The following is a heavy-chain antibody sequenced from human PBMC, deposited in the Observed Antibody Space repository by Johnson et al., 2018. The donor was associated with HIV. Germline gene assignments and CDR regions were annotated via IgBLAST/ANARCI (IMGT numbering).Heavy chain of an antibody. CDR3: ARGYILTGYSGAFDM. V-gene: IGHV3-30*14. D-gene: IGHD3-9*01. J-gene: IGHJ3*02. CDR2: ISYDGSNK. CDR1: GFTFSSYA. Sequence: QVQLVESGGGVVQPGRSLRLSCAASGFTFSSYAMHWVRQAPDTGLAWVAVISYDGSNKYYADSVKGRFTISRDNSKNTVYLQMNSLRAEDTAVYYCARGYILTGYSGAFDMWGQGTMVTVSS.